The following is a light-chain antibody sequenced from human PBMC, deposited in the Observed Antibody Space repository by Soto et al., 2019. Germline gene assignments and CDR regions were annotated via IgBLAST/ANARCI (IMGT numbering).Light chain of an antibody. CDR3: QQRSDWPPLT. Sequence: DIVLTQFPATLSLSPGERATLSCRASQSINTYLAWYQQKPGQPPRLLISDASNRATGTPARFSGSGSGTDFTVTISSLEAEDFGVYYCQQRSDWPPLTFGGGTKVEIK. CDR1: QSINTY. V-gene: IGKV3-11*01. CDR2: DAS. J-gene: IGKJ4*01.